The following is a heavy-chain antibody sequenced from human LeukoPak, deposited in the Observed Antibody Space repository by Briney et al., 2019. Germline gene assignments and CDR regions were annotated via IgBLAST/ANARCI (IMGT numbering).Heavy chain of an antibody. D-gene: IGHD3-22*01. CDR3: ASSNDSSGYYSCPFDY. CDR1: GYSFTSYW. V-gene: IGHV5-51*01. J-gene: IGHJ4*02. Sequence: GESLKISCKGSGYSFTSYWIGWVRQMPGKGLEWMGIIYPGDSDTRYSPSFQGQVTISADKSISTAYLQWSSLKASDTAMYYCASSNDSSGYYSCPFDYWGQGTLVTVSS. CDR2: IYPGDSDT.